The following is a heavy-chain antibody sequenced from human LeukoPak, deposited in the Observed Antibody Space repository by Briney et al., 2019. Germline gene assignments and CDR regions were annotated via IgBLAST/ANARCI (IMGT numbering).Heavy chain of an antibody. D-gene: IGHD6-19*01. Sequence: GGSLRLSCAASGFTFSSYAMHWVRQAPGKGLEWVAVISYDGSNKYYADSVKGRFTISRDNSKNTLYLQMNSLRAEDTAVYYCARPYSSGGGPSNYWGQGTLVTVSS. J-gene: IGHJ4*02. V-gene: IGHV3-30*04. CDR3: ARPYSSGGGPSNY. CDR2: ISYDGSNK. CDR1: GFTFSSYA.